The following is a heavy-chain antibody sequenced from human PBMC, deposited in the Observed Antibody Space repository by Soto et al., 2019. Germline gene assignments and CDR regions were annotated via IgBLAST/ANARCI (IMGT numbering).Heavy chain of an antibody. V-gene: IGHV3-33*01. Sequence: GGSLRLSCAASGFTFSSYGMHWVRQAPGKGLEWVAVIWCEGSNKYYADSVKGRFTISRDNSKNTLYLQMNSLRAEDTAVYYCARDHWNYGHYYYGMDVWGQGTTVTVSS. J-gene: IGHJ6*02. D-gene: IGHD1-7*01. CDR3: ARDHWNYGHYYYGMDV. CDR2: IWCEGSNK. CDR1: GFTFSSYG.